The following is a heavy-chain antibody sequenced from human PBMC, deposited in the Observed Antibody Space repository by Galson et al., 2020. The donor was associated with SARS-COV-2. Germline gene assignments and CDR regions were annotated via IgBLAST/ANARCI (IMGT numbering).Heavy chain of an antibody. Sequence: GESLKISCAASGFTFSSYWMSWVRQAPGKGLEWVANIKQDGSEKYYVDSVKGRFTISRDNAKNSLYLQMNSLRAEDTAVYYCARDASVAAAGTFYYYYGMDVWGQGTTVTVSS. V-gene: IGHV3-7*01. CDR3: ARDASVAAAGTFYYYYGMDV. CDR1: GFTFSSYW. D-gene: IGHD6-13*01. CDR2: IKQDGSEK. J-gene: IGHJ6*02.